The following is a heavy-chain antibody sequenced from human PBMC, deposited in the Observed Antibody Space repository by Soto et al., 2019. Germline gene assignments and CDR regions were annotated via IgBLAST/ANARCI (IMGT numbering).Heavy chain of an antibody. V-gene: IGHV1-69*13. Sequence: SVKVSCKASGGTFSSYAISWVRQAPGQGLEWMGGIIPIFGTANHAQKFQGRVTITADESTNTAYMELSSLRSEDTAVYYCAIQGCSGGSCFPPYYYYGMDVWGQGTTVTVSS. CDR3: AIQGCSGGSCFPPYYYYGMDV. CDR1: GGTFSSYA. D-gene: IGHD2-15*01. J-gene: IGHJ6*02. CDR2: IIPIFGTA.